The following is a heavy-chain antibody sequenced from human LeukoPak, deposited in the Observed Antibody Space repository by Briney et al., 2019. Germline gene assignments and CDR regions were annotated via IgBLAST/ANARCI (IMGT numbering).Heavy chain of an antibody. V-gene: IGHV4-59*01. D-gene: IGHD5-12*01. J-gene: IGHJ4*01. CDR1: GGSISSYY. CDR2: IYYSGST. CDR3: ARVSGYDWESFYDY. Sequence: SETLSLTCTVSGGSISSYYWSWIRQPPGKGLEWIGYIYYSGSTNYNPSLKSRVTISVDTSKNQFSLKLNSVTAADTAVYYCARVSGYDWESFYDYWGHGTLVTVSS.